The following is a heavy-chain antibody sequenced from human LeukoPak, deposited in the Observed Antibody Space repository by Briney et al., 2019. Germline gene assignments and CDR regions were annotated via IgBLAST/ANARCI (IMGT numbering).Heavy chain of an antibody. Sequence: GGSLRLSCAASGFTFSNYAMHWVRQAPGKGLEWVSAISGSGGSTYYADSVKGRFTISRDNSKNTLYLQMNSLRAEDTAVYYCAKRDYYYDSSGYYPFDYWGQGTLVTVSS. V-gene: IGHV3-23*01. D-gene: IGHD3-22*01. CDR1: GFTFSNYA. CDR3: AKRDYYYDSSGYYPFDY. CDR2: ISGSGGST. J-gene: IGHJ4*02.